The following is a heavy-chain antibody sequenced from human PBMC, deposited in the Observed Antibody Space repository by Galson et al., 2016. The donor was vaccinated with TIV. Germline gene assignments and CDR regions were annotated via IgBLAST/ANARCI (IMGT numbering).Heavy chain of an antibody. J-gene: IGHJ4*01. CDR1: GGTFSSFA. D-gene: IGHD5-18*01. V-gene: IGHV1-69*13. CDR3: ARTSYTTMVY. Sequence: SVKVSCKASGGTFSSFALNWVRQAPGQGLEWIGEIIPGYGTVRYAQKFQARVTITPDESATTSVMELSSLTSDDTAVYYCARTSYTTMVYWGQGTLVTVSS. CDR2: IIPGYGTV.